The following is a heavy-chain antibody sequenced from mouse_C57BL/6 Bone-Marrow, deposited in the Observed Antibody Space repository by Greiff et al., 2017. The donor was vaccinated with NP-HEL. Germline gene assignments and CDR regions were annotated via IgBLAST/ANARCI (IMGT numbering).Heavy chain of an antibody. J-gene: IGHJ1*03. V-gene: IGHV2-2*01. Sequence: VNVVESGPGLVQPSQSLSITCTVSGFSLTSYGVHWVRQSPGKGLEWLGVIWSGGSTDYIAAFISRLSISKDNSKSQVFFKMNSLQADDTAIYYCARKGPWDGYPSYWYFDVWGTGTTVTVSS. CDR1: GFSLTSYG. CDR2: IWSGGST. D-gene: IGHD2-3*01. CDR3: ARKGPWDGYPSYWYFDV.